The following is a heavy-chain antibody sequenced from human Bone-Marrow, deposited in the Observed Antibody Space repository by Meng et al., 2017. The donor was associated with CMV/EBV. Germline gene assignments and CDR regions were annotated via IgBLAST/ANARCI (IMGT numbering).Heavy chain of an antibody. J-gene: IGHJ4*01. CDR1: GFTFSSYS. Sequence: GESLKISCAASGFTFSSYSMNWVRQAPGKGLEWVSSISSSSSYIYYADSVKGRFTISRDNAKNSLYLQMNSLRAEDTAVYYCARVGDRYCSSTSCSPFDDWGPGTLVTVSS. V-gene: IGHV3-21*01. D-gene: IGHD2-2*01. CDR3: ARVGDRYCSSTSCSPFDD. CDR2: ISSSSSYI.